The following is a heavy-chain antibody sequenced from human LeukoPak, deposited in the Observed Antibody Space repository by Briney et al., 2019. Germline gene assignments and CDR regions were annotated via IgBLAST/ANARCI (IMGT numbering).Heavy chain of an antibody. CDR2: ISGSGDST. D-gene: IGHD5-24*01. V-gene: IGHV3-23*01. Sequence: GGSLRLSCAASGFTFSSYAMSWVRQAPGKGLEWVSAISGSGDSTYYADSVKGRFTISRDNSKKTLYLQLNSLRAEDTAVYYCARPKDGYNEGFDAFDIWGQGTMVTVSS. CDR1: GFTFSSYA. J-gene: IGHJ3*02. CDR3: ARPKDGYNEGFDAFDI.